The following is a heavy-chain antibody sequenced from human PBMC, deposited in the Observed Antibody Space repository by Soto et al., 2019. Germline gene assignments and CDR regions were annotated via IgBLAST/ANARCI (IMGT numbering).Heavy chain of an antibody. CDR3: ARAYYFGSGTSYTLYY. Sequence: TVGSLRLSCAASGFTFSNYGMHWVRQAPGKGLEWVAVISDDGVSKYYADSVQGRFTISRDNSESVVLLQMNSLRPDDTALYFCARAYYFGSGTSYTLYYWGQGTQVTVSS. CDR2: ISDDGVSK. V-gene: IGHV3-30*03. D-gene: IGHD3-10*01. CDR1: GFTFSNYG. J-gene: IGHJ4*02.